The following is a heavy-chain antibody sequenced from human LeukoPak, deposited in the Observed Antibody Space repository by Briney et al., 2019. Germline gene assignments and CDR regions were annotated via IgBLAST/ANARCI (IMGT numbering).Heavy chain of an antibody. CDR2: ISSDGSSI. D-gene: IGHD6-6*01. CDR3: AREGAALDY. V-gene: IGHV3-74*01. CDR1: GFTFSSHR. J-gene: IGHJ4*02. Sequence: PGGSLRLSCAASGFTFSSHRMYWVRQAPGKGLVWVSRISSDGSSIAYTDSVRGRFTISRDNAKNTLYLQMNSLRVEDTAVYHCAREGAALDYWGQGTLVSVSS.